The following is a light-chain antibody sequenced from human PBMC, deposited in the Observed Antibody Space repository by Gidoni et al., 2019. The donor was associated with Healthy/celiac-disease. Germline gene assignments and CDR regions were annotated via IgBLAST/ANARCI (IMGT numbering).Light chain of an antibody. Sequence: QSVLTPPPSVSAAPGQKVTISCSGSSSNIGNNYVSWYQQLPGTAPKLLIYDNNKRPSGIPDRFSGSKSGTSATLGITGLQTGDEADYYCGTWDSSLSDWVFGGGTKLTVL. J-gene: IGLJ3*02. V-gene: IGLV1-51*01. CDR3: GTWDSSLSDWV. CDR1: SSNIGNNY. CDR2: DNN.